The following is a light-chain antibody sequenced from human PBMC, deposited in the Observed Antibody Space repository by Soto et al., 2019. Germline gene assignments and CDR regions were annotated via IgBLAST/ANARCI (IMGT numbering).Light chain of an antibody. CDR2: AVS. V-gene: IGKV3-15*01. CDR1: QSVSSN. Sequence: EIVMTQSPATLVVSPGPRATLPCRASQSVSSNLAWFQQKPGQAPRLLIYAVSTRATGIPARFSGSGSGTEFTLTISSLQSEDFAVYYCQQYNYWPPFFGGGTKVDIK. J-gene: IGKJ4*01. CDR3: QQYNYWPPF.